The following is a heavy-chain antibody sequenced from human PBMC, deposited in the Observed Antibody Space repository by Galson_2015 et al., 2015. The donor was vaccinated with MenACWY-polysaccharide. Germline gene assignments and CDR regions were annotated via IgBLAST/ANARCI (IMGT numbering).Heavy chain of an antibody. V-gene: IGHV2-5*02. CDR3: AQSRITIFGVVPSNWFDP. D-gene: IGHD3-3*01. Sequence: PALVKPTQTLTLTCTFSGFSLSTRGVGVGWIRQPPGKALEWLALIYWDDDKRYSPSLKSRLTITKDTSKNQVVLTMTNMDPVDTATYYCAQSRITIFGVVPSNWFDPWGQGTLVTVSS. CDR1: GFSLSTRGVG. J-gene: IGHJ5*02. CDR2: IYWDDDK.